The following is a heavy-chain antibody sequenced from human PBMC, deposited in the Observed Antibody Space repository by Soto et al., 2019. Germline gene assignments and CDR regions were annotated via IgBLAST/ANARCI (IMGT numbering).Heavy chain of an antibody. CDR1: GGSISSSNW. Sequence: QVQLQESGPGLVKPSGTLSLTCAVSGGSISSSNWWSWVRQPPGKGLEWIGEIYHSGSTNYNPSLRSRATISVDKSKNPFSLKLSSVTAADTAVYYCARVSGSYYYGMDVGGQGTTVTVSS. CDR3: ARVSGSYYYGMDV. J-gene: IGHJ6*02. D-gene: IGHD1-26*01. V-gene: IGHV4-4*02. CDR2: IYHSGST.